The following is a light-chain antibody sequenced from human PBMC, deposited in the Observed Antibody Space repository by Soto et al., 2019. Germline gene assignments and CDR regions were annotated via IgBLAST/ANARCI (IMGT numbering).Light chain of an antibody. CDR3: QQLKNNLIT. J-gene: IGKJ5*01. CDR1: QGINSY. CDR2: AAS. V-gene: IGKV1-9*01. Sequence: DIQLTQSPSFLSASVGDRVTITCRASQGINSYLAWYQQKPGKAPKLLIYAASTLQSGVPSRFSGSGSGTEFTLTISSLQPEDFATYYCQQLKNNLITFGQGTRLEIK.